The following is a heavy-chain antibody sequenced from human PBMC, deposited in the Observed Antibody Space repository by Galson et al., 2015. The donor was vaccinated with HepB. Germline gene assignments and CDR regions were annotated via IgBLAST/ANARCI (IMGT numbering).Heavy chain of an antibody. CDR2: IWYDGSNK. V-gene: IGHV3-33*06. J-gene: IGHJ5*01. CDR3: AKGGQGTGYRMLSVDS. CDR1: GFTFSSYG. Sequence: SLRLSCAASGFTFSSYGMHWVRQAPGKGLEWVAVIWYDGSNKYYADSVKGRFTISRDNSKNTLYLQMNSLRAEDTALYYCAKGGQGTGYRMLSVDSWGQGNLVTVSS. D-gene: IGHD3-9*01.